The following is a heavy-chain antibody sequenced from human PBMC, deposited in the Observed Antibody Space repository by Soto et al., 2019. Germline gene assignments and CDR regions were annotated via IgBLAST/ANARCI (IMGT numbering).Heavy chain of an antibody. Sequence: TLSLTCTVSGGSISSGGYYWSWIRQHPGKGLEWIGYIYYSGSTYYNPSLKSRVTISVDTSKNQFSLKLSSVTAADTAVYYCARTYDILTGYYGYWGQGTLVTVSS. CDR2: IYYSGST. D-gene: IGHD3-9*01. V-gene: IGHV4-31*03. CDR3: ARTYDILTGYYGY. J-gene: IGHJ4*02. CDR1: GGSISSGGYY.